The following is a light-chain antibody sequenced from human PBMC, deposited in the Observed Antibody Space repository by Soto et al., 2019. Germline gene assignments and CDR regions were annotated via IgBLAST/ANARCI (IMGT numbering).Light chain of an antibody. CDR2: SNN. CDR1: SSNIGGNT. CDR3: ASWDDSLNGVV. J-gene: IGLJ2*01. Sequence: QSVLTQPPSASGTPGQRVTISCSGTSSNIGGNTVNWYQQLPGTAPKLLMYSNNQRPSGVPDRFSGSKSGTSASLAISGLQSEDEADYYCASWDDSLNGVVFGGGTQLTVL. V-gene: IGLV1-44*01.